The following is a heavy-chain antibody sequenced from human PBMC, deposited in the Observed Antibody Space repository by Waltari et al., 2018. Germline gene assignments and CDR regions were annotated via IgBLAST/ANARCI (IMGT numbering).Heavy chain of an antibody. D-gene: IGHD2-8*01. V-gene: IGHV1-2*04. Sequence: QVQLVQSGAEVTKPGASVKVSCKPSGYTFTDYHIHWVRQAPGQGLEWLGWINPESSATYYAQTFQGWVTMTRDTSTSTVFMELSSLKSDDTAVYYCARRSCNGECYAPYIYWGQGTLVTVSS. CDR2: INPESSAT. J-gene: IGHJ4*02. CDR3: ARRSCNGECYAPYIY. CDR1: GYTFTDYH.